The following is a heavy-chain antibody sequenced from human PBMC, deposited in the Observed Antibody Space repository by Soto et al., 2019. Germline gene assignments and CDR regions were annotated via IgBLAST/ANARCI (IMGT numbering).Heavy chain of an antibody. CDR2: ISGSGGST. CDR1: GFTFSSYA. V-gene: IGHV3-23*01. J-gene: IGHJ4*02. D-gene: IGHD2-2*01. CDR3: ANDAVGYCSSTSCYYFDY. Sequence: GGSLRLSCAASGFTFSSYAMSWVRQAPGKGLEWVSAISGSGGSTYYADSVKGRFTISRDNSKNTLYLQMNSLGAEDTAVYYCANDAVGYCSSTSCYYFDYWGQGTLVTVSS.